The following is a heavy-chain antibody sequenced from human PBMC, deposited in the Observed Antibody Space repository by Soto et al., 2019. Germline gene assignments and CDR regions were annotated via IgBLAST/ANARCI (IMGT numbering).Heavy chain of an antibody. D-gene: IGHD6-6*01. J-gene: IGHJ5*02. Sequence: PGGSLRLSCAASGFTFSSYGMHWVRQAPGKGLEWVAVISYDGSNKYYADSVKGRFTISRDNSKNTLYLQMNSLRAEDTAVYYCAKGMNPEYSSTAGPPWFDPWSQGTLVTVSS. CDR2: ISYDGSNK. V-gene: IGHV3-30*18. CDR3: AKGMNPEYSSTAGPPWFDP. CDR1: GFTFSSYG.